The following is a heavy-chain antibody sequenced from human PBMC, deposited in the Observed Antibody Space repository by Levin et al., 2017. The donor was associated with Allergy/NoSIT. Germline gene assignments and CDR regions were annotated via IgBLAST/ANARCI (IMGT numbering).Heavy chain of an antibody. J-gene: IGHJ3*02. CDR2: ISWNSGSI. CDR3: ARDNIGLTDGFES. V-gene: IGHV3-9*01. Sequence: HTGGSLRLSCAASGFTFDDYAMHWVRQAPGKGLEWVSGISWNSGSIGYADSVKGRFTISRDNAKNSLYLQMNSLRTEDTALYYCARDNIGLTDGFESWGQGTMVIVSS. D-gene: IGHD3-10*01. CDR1: GFTFDDYA.